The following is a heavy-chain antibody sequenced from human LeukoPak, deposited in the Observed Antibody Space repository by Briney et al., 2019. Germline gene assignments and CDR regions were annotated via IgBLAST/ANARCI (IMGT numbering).Heavy chain of an antibody. V-gene: IGHV3-23*01. CDR1: GFTFSTYA. CDR3: ARVGYSGYDYDY. Sequence: GGSLRLSCAVSGFTFSTYAMRWVRQAPGKGLEWVSAISGSGDSTYYADSVEGRCTSSRDNSKDALYLQMNSLRAEDTAVYYCARVGYSGYDYDYWGQGTLVTVSS. CDR2: ISGSGDST. J-gene: IGHJ4*02. D-gene: IGHD5-12*01.